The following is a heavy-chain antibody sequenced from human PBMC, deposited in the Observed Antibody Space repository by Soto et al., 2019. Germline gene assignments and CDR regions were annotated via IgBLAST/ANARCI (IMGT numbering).Heavy chain of an antibody. CDR1: GFTFSSYA. CDR2: ISGSGGST. D-gene: IGHD4-17*01. CDR3: AKGGLYYYYYSMDV. V-gene: IGHV3-23*01. J-gene: IGHJ6*03. Sequence: GGSLRLSCAASGFTFSSYAMSWVRQAPGKGLEWVSAISGSGGSTYYADSVKGRFTISRDNSKNTLYLQMNSLRAEDTAVYYCAKGGLYYYYYSMDVWGKGTTVTVSS.